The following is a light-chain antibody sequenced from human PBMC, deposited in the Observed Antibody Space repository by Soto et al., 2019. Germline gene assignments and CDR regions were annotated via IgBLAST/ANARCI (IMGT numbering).Light chain of an antibody. CDR3: MQALQTPFT. Sequence: DIVMTQSPLSLPVTPGEPDSISCRSSRSLLQTNGNTYLDWYLQKPGQSPQLLISLATNRASGVPDRFSGSGSGTDFTLQISRVEAEDVGVYYCMQALQTPFTFGGGTKVDIK. CDR2: LAT. V-gene: IGKV2-28*01. J-gene: IGKJ4*01. CDR1: RSLLQTNGNTY.